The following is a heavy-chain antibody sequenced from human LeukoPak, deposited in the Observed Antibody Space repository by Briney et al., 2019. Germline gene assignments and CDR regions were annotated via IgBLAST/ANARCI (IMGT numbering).Heavy chain of an antibody. V-gene: IGHV3-66*01. D-gene: IGHD6-13*01. Sequence: GGSLRLPCAASGFTVSSNYMTWVRQAPGKGLEWVSVIYSGGSTFYADSVKGRFTISRDNSKNTLYLQMNSLRAEDTAVYYCARGSGYSSSWSDFDYWGQGTLVTVSS. CDR3: ARGSGYSSSWSDFDY. CDR1: GFTVSSNY. CDR2: IYSGGST. J-gene: IGHJ4*02.